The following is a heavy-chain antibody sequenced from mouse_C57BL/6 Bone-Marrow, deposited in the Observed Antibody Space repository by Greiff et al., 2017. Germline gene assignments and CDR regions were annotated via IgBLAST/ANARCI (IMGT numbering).Heavy chain of an antibody. CDR3: SIDGFNTTFDY. CDR1: GYTFTSYW. V-gene: IGHV1-74*01. J-gene: IGHJ2*01. CDR2: IHPSDSDT. Sequence: QVQLQQPGAELVKPGASVKVSCKASGYTFTSYWMHWVKQRPGQGLEWIGRIHPSDSDTNYNQKFKGKATLTVDKASSTAYMQLRSLTSVDSAVTYCSIDGFNTTFDYWGQGTTLTVSS. D-gene: IGHD1-1*01.